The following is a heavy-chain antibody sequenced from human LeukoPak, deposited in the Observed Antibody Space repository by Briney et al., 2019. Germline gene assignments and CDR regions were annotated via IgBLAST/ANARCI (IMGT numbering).Heavy chain of an antibody. Sequence: SVKVSCKASGGTFSIYIISWVRQAPGQGLEWMGGIIPIFGTANYAQKFQGRVTITADKSTSTAFMELTSLISEDTAVYYCARTGSYSSSWYDPSDAFDIWGQGTMVTVSS. CDR1: GGTFSIYI. CDR3: ARTGSYSSSWYDPSDAFDI. V-gene: IGHV1-69*06. CDR2: IIPIFGTA. D-gene: IGHD6-13*01. J-gene: IGHJ3*02.